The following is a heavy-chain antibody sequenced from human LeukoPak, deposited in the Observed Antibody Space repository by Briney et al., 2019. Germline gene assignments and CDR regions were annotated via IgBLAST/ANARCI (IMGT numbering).Heavy chain of an antibody. V-gene: IGHV3-7*01. CDR1: GFTFSRYW. D-gene: IGHD6-13*01. CDR3: ARSAGSSGRYEGYYFDY. CDR2: IKQDGSEK. J-gene: IGHJ4*02. Sequence: QPGGSLRLSCAASGFTFSRYWMSWVRQAPGKGLEWVANIKQDGSEKYYVDSVKGRFTISRDNAKISLYLQMNSLRAEDTAIYYCARSAGSSGRYEGYYFDYWGQGTLVTVSS.